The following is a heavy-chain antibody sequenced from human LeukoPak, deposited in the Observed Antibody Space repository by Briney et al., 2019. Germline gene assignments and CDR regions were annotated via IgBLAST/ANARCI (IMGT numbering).Heavy chain of an antibody. V-gene: IGHV1-24*01. D-gene: IGHD1-26*01. Sequence: ASVKVSCKVSGYTLTELSMHWVRQAPGKGLEWMGGFDPEDGETIYAQKFQGRVTMAEDTSTDTAYMELSSLGSEDTAVYYCATQRTDRGSYSDYWGQGTLVTVSS. CDR3: ATQRTDRGSYSDY. CDR1: GYTLTELS. CDR2: FDPEDGET. J-gene: IGHJ4*02.